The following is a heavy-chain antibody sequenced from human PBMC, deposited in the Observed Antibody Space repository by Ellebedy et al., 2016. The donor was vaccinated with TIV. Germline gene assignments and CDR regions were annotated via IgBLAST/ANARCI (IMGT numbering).Heavy chain of an antibody. D-gene: IGHD5-24*01. J-gene: IGHJ3*01. V-gene: IGHV3-7*04. CDR3: VRDTVAVPDGNTFDF. CDR1: GFSFSRYW. CDR2: MKYDEIGS. Sequence: GESLKISCAASGFSFSRYWTGWIRQPPGKGLEWVAHMKYDEIGSYYANSVKGRFTISRDNARNSLYLQMRSLRVDDTAMYYCVRDTVAVPDGNTFDFWGQGTMVSVS.